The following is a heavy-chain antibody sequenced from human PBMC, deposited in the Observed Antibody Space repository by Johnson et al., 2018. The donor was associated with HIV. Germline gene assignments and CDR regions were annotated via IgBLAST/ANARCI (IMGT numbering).Heavy chain of an antibody. V-gene: IGHV3-13*01. CDR3: ARLPSGYNRDTFNI. Sequence: VQLVESGGGLVQPGGSLRLSCAASGFTFSSYDMHWVRQATGKGLEWVSAIGTAGDTYYPGSVKGRFTISRENAKNILYLQMNSLRAEDTATYYCARLPSGYNRDTFNIWGQGTMVTVSS. CDR2: IGTAGDT. CDR1: GFTFSSYD. D-gene: IGHD5-18*01. J-gene: IGHJ3*02.